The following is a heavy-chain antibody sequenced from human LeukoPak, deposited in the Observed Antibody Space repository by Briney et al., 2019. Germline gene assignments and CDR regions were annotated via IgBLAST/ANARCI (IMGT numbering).Heavy chain of an antibody. J-gene: IGHJ4*02. V-gene: IGHV1-2*02. CDR3: ARDRRNYGDYHFDY. D-gene: IGHD4-17*01. CDR1: GYIFTGYY. Sequence: ASVKVSCKASGYIFTGYYIHWVRQAPGQGLEWMGWINPNSGDTNYAQKFQGRVTMTRDTSISTAYMELSRLRSDDTAVYYCARDRRNYGDYHFDYWGQGTLVTVSS. CDR2: INPNSGDT.